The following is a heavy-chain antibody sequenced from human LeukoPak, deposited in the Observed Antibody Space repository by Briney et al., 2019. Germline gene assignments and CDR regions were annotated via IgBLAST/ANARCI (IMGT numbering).Heavy chain of an antibody. CDR3: ARSGYSSGWYTF. D-gene: IGHD6-19*01. Sequence: ASVKVSCKASGYTFTGYYMHWERLAPGQGLEWVGWINPNSGGTNYAQKFQGRVTMTRDTSISTAYMELSRLRSDDTAVYYCARSGYSSGWYTFWGQGTLVTVSS. V-gene: IGHV1-2*02. CDR2: INPNSGGT. J-gene: IGHJ4*02. CDR1: GYTFTGYY.